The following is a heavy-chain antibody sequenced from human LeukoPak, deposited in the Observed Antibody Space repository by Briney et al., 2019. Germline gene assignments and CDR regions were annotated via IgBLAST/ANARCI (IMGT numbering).Heavy chain of an antibody. D-gene: IGHD6-19*01. V-gene: IGHV3-11*01. CDR2: ISSSGDIK. CDR1: GFPFSEYY. J-gene: IGHJ4*02. CDR3: ARETVAGTFDY. Sequence: GGSLRLSCAASGFPFSEYYMSWIRQAPGKGLKWVSDISSSGDIKSYADSVRGRLTISRDNAKKSLHLHMNSLRGEDTAVYYCARETVAGTFDYWGQGALVTVSS.